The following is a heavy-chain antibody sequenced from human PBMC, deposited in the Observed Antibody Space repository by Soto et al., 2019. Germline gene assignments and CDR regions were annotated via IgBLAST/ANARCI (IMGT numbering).Heavy chain of an antibody. CDR1: GYTFTSYG. Sequence: ASVKVSCKASGYTFTSYGISWVRQAPGQGLEWMGWISAYNGNTNYAQKLQDRVTMTRDRSMSTAYMELSSLRSEDTAMYYCARASTPQDAFDIWGQGTMVTVSS. D-gene: IGHD4-17*01. V-gene: IGHV1-18*01. J-gene: IGHJ3*02. CDR3: ARASTPQDAFDI. CDR2: ISAYNGNT.